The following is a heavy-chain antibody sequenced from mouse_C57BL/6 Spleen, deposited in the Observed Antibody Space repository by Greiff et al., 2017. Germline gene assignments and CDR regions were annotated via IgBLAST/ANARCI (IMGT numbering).Heavy chain of an antibody. V-gene: IGHV1-82*01. CDR2: IYPGDGDT. CDR1: GYAFSSSW. CDR3: AREGYGWYFDV. D-gene: IGHD3-1*01. Sequence: VQLQQSGPELVKPGASVKISCKASGYAFSSSWMNWVKQRPGKGLEWIGRIYPGDGDTNYNGKFKGKATLTADKSSSTAYMQLSSLTSEDSAVYFCAREGYGWYFDVWGTGTTVTVSS. J-gene: IGHJ1*03.